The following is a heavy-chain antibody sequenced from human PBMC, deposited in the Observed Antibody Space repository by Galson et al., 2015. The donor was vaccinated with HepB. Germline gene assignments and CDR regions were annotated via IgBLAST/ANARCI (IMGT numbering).Heavy chain of an antibody. Sequence: SLRLSCAASGFTFSSYWMSWVRQAPGKGLEWVANIKQDGSEKYYVDSVKGRFTISRDNAKNSLYLQMNSLRAEDTAVYYCARDLEGYCSSTSCYVAYWDQGTLVTVSS. D-gene: IGHD2-2*01. CDR2: IKQDGSEK. CDR3: ARDLEGYCSSTSCYVAY. V-gene: IGHV3-7*03. CDR1: GFTFSSYW. J-gene: IGHJ4*02.